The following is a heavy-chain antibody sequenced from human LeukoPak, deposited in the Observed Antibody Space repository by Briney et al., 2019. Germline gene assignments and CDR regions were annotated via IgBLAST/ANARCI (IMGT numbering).Heavy chain of an antibody. J-gene: IGHJ4*02. Sequence: PGGSLRLSCAASGFIFSNSGMSWVRQAPGKGLEWVSGISINGAGTYYADSVKGRFTISRDNSKNTLYLQMNSLRAEDTAIYYCGRGLGSPLDYWGQGILVTVSS. D-gene: IGHD1-26*01. CDR1: GFIFSNSG. V-gene: IGHV3-23*01. CDR2: ISINGAGT. CDR3: GRGLGSPLDY.